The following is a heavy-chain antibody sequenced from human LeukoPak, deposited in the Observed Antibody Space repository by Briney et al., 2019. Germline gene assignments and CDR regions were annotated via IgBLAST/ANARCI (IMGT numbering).Heavy chain of an antibody. J-gene: IGHJ4*02. CDR2: IDYRGST. CDR1: GGSISTYY. CDR3: ARGRVGATQFDY. Sequence: PSETLSLTCTVSGGSISTYYWSWIRQPPGKGLEWIAYIDYRGSTTCNPSLRSRVTISVDTSRNQFSLKLSSVTAADTAVYYCARGRVGATQFDYWGQGTLVTVSS. V-gene: IGHV4-59*12. D-gene: IGHD1-26*01.